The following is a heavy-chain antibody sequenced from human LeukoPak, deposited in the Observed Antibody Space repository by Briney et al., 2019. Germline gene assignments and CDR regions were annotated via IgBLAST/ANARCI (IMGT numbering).Heavy chain of an antibody. Sequence: GGSLRLSCAASGFTFSSHAMTWFRQAPGKGLGWVSGIGASGGGTYYADSVKGRLTISRDNSKNTLYLQIDSLRAEDTAVYYCAKEVYGSRSLGSWGQGTLVTVSP. J-gene: IGHJ5*02. D-gene: IGHD3-10*01. CDR3: AKEVYGSRSLGS. V-gene: IGHV3-23*01. CDR1: GFTFSSHA. CDR2: IGASGGGT.